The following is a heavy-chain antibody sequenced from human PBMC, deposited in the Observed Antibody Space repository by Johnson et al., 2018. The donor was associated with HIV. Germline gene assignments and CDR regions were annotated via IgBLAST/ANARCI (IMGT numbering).Heavy chain of an antibody. J-gene: IGHJ3*02. V-gene: IGHV3-30*04. CDR1: GFTFSSYA. CDR2: ISYDGSNK. Sequence: QVQLVESGGGVVQPGRSLRLSCAASGFTFSSYAMHWVRQAPGKGLEWVAVISYDGSNKYYADSVKGRFTISRDNSKNTLYLQMNSLRAEDTAVYYCARACIRGPYSSSWSGAFDIWGQGTMVTVSS. CDR3: ARACIRGPYSSSWSGAFDI. D-gene: IGHD6-13*01.